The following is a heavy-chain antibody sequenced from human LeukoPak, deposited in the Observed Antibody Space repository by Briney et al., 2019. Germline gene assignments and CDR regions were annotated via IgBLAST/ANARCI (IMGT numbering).Heavy chain of an antibody. D-gene: IGHD1-26*01. Sequence: PGGSLRLSCAASGFTFSNYAMSWVRQAPGKGLEWISYISSGSSTIYYVDSVKGRFTISRDNAKDSLYLQMNSLRVEDTAVYYCARVGGSYAYFDYWGQGTLVTVSS. J-gene: IGHJ4*02. V-gene: IGHV3-48*01. CDR2: ISSGSSTI. CDR3: ARVGGSYAYFDY. CDR1: GFTFSNYA.